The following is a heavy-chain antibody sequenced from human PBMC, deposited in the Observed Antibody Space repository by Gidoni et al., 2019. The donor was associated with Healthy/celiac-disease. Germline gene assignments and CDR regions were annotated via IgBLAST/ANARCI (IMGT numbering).Heavy chain of an antibody. CDR1: GFTFSSYD. J-gene: IGHJ4*02. CDR3: GKDPPSYYCSGYFPLPYYFDY. V-gene: IGHV3-23*01. CDR2: IRWSGGST. D-gene: IGHD3-22*01. Sequence: EVQLLESGGGLVQPGGSLRLSCAASGFTFSSYDMSWVRQAPGKGLEVVSAIRWSGGSTYYASSGEGRFTISRDQSKNTLYLQMNSLRAQDTAVYFCGKDPPSYYCSGYFPLPYYFDYWGQGTLVTVSS.